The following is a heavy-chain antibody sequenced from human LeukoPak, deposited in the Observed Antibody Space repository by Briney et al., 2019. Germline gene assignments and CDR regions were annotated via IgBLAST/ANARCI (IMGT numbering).Heavy chain of an antibody. CDR1: GGSISSNSYY. D-gene: IGHD6-19*01. J-gene: IGHJ4*01. Sequence: SETLSLTCTVSGGSISSNSYYWAWIRQPPGKGLEWIGSIYHSGSPYYNPSLTSRLTLSVDTSRNQFSLKLSSVTVADTAVYYCARWQGLVMDYFDSWGQGTLVFVSS. V-gene: IGHV4-39*01. CDR3: ARWQGLVMDYFDS. CDR2: IYHSGSP.